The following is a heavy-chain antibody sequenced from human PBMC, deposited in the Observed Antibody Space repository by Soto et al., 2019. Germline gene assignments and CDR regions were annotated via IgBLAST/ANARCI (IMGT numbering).Heavy chain of an antibody. Sequence: QVQLVQSGAEVKKPGASVKVSCQASGYTFSSYDINWVRQATGQGLEWMGWMNPNSGNTGYAQKFQGRVTMTRNTSISTAYMELSSLRSEDTAVYYCARKLDFWSGYYRSYYYYMDVWGKGTTVTVSS. J-gene: IGHJ6*03. CDR2: MNPNSGNT. V-gene: IGHV1-8*01. CDR3: ARKLDFWSGYYRSYYYYMDV. D-gene: IGHD3-3*01. CDR1: GYTFSSYD.